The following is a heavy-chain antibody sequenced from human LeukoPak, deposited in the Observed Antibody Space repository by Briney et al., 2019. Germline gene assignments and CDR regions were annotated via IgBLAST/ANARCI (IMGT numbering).Heavy chain of an antibody. CDR3: ARDPLDCSSTSCYPYYYMDV. V-gene: IGHV3-21*01. CDR2: ISSSSSYI. CDR1: GFTFSSYS. Sequence: KAGGSLRLSCAASGFTFSSYSMNWVRQAPGKGLEWVSSISSSSSYIYYADSVKGRFTISRDNAKYSLYLQMNSLRAEDTAVYYCARDPLDCSSTSCYPYYYMDVWGEGTTVTVSS. D-gene: IGHD2-2*01. J-gene: IGHJ6*03.